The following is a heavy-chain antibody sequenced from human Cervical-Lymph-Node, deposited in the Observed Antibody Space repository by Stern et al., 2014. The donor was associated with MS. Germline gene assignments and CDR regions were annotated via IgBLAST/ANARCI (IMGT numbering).Heavy chain of an antibody. J-gene: IGHJ6*02. CDR3: ARGELKEGLVRGMDV. CDR1: GGTFSSYA. V-gene: IGHV1-69*01. Sequence: VQLLESGAEVKKPGSSVKVSCKASGGTFSSYAISWVRQAHGQGLEWPGGVIPIFGTANYAQKFQGRVTITADESTSTAYMELSSLRSEDTAVYYCARGELKEGLVRGMDVWGQGTTVTVSS. D-gene: IGHD1-26*01. CDR2: VIPIFGTA.